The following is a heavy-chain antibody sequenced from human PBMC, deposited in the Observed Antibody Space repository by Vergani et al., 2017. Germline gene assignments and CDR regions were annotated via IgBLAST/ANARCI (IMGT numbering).Heavy chain of an antibody. J-gene: IGHJ1*01. D-gene: IGHD1-1*01. CDR1: GFTSSYYG. CDR2: ISYAGTQK. Sequence: QVHLVESVGGVVQPGRSLRLSCVVSGFTSSYYGMHWVRQAPGKGLEWVAVISYAGTQKYYTDSVKGRFTISIDNSKSTLYLQMNSLRTGDTAVYYCATKSCGTPGCQIGYFREWGQGTLVTVSS. CDR3: ATKSCGTPGCQIGYFRE. V-gene: IGHV3-30*03.